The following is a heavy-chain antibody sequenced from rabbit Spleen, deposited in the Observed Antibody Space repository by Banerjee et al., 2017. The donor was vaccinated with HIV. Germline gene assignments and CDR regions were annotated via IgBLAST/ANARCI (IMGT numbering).Heavy chain of an antibody. CDR2: IYVGSTGTT. J-gene: IGHJ4*01. Sequence: QQQLEESGGGLVQPEGSLTLTCTASGFSFGSSYWVCWVRQAPGKGLEWIGSIYVGSTGTTYYASWAKGRFTISKTSSTTVTLQMTSLTAADTATYFRARDLDDVIGWNFGWWGPGTLVTVS. V-gene: IGHV1S45*01. D-gene: IGHD1-1*01. CDR1: GFSFGSSYW. CDR3: ARDLDDVIGWNFGW.